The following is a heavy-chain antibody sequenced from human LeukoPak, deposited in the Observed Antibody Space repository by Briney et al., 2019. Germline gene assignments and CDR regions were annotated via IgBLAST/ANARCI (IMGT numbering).Heavy chain of an antibody. CDR1: GGSISSYY. CDR3: ARGTRIRIVVVPAAIPDAFDI. CDR2: IYYSGST. Sequence: SETLSLTCTVSGGSISSYYWSWIRQPPGKGLEWIGYIYYSGSTNYNPSLKSRVTISVDTSKNQFSLKLSSVTAADTAVYYCARGTRIRIVVVPAAIPDAFDIWGQGTMVTVSS. D-gene: IGHD2-2*01. J-gene: IGHJ3*02. V-gene: IGHV4-59*08.